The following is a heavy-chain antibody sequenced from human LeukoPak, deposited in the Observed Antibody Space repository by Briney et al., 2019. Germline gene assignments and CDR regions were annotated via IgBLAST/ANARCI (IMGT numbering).Heavy chain of an antibody. D-gene: IGHD4-23*01. V-gene: IGHV4-59*01. CDR3: ARGALTTVVTTYNWFDP. CDR2: ICYSGST. CDR1: GGSISSYY. Sequence: SETLSLTCTVSGGSISSYYWSWIRQPPGKGLEWIGYICYSGSTNYNPSLKSRVTTSVDTSKNQFSLKLSSVTAADTAVYYCARGALTTVVTTYNWFDPWGQGTLVTVSS. J-gene: IGHJ5*02.